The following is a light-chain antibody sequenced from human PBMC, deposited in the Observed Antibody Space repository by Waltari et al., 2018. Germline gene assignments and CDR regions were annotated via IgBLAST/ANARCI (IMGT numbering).Light chain of an antibody. V-gene: IGKV3-15*01. CDR2: AAS. J-gene: IGKJ2*01. Sequence: EIVMTQSPATLSVSPGERATLSCRASQSVSNNLAWYQQKPGQAPRLLIYAASTRATGIPARFSGSGSGTDFTLPISSLQSEDSAVYYCQQYHNWPPYTFGQGTKLEIK. CDR1: QSVSNN. CDR3: QQYHNWPPYT.